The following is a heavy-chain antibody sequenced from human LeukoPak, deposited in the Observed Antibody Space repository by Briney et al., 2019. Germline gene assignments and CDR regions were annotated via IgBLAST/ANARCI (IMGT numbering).Heavy chain of an antibody. D-gene: IGHD3-22*01. CDR1: GDSISSSRYY. CDR2: SYYSGSN. V-gene: IGHV4-39*01. J-gene: IGHJ4*02. CDR3: ARQWVSDYSDNSGYYAIDY. Sequence: SETLSLTSTVPGDSISSSRYYSGWIRQPPGGWLEWIVTSYYSGSNYYNPSIKSRVRISVDTSKHQFSLNLISLAAADTAVYYCARQWVSDYSDNSGYYAIDYWGQGTLVTVSS.